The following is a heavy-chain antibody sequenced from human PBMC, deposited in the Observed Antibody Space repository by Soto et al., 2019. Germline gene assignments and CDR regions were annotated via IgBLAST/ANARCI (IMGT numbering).Heavy chain of an antibody. V-gene: IGHV3-21*01. J-gene: IGHJ5*02. D-gene: IGHD3-3*01. CDR3: ARGSGYYTGTYWFDP. CDR1: GFTFSSYS. CDR2: ISSSSSYI. Sequence: EVQLVESGGGLVKPGGSLRLSCAASGFTFSSYSMNWVRQAPGKGLEWVSSISSSSSYIYYADSVKGRFTISRDNAKNTPYLQMNSLRAEDTAVYYCARGSGYYTGTYWFDPWGQGTLVTVSS.